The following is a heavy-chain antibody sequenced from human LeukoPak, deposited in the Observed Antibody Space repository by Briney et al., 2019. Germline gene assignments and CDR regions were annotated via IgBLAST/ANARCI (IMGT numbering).Heavy chain of an antibody. CDR3: ASDYYDSSGQGEYFDY. J-gene: IGHJ4*02. V-gene: IGHV3-33*01. Sequence: GGSLRLSCAASGFTFSSYGMHWVRQAPGKGLEWVAVIWYDGSNKYYADSVKGRFTISRDNAKNSLYLQMNSLRAEDTAVYYCASDYYDSSGQGEYFDYWGQGTLVTVSS. CDR2: IWYDGSNK. CDR1: GFTFSSYG. D-gene: IGHD3-22*01.